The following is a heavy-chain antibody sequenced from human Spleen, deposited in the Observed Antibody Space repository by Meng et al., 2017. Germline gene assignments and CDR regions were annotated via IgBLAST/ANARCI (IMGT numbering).Heavy chain of an antibody. Sequence: GESLKISCAASGFTFSSYAMHWVRQAPGKGLEWVAVLSYDGSNTFYAVSVKGRFTISRDNSKNTVFLQINSLRVEDTAVYYCARDPAGMVRGAPDAFDIWGQGTMVTVSS. CDR2: LSYDGSNT. CDR1: GFTFSSYA. V-gene: IGHV3-30*14. CDR3: ARDPAGMVRGAPDAFDI. D-gene: IGHD3-10*01. J-gene: IGHJ3*02.